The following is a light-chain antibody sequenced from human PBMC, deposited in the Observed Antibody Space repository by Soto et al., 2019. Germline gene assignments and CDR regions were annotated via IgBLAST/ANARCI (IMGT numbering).Light chain of an antibody. CDR2: RNN. Sequence: QSVLTQPPSASGTPGQRVTISCSGSSSNIGRNYVYWYQRLPGTAPKLLIYRNNQRPSGVPDRFSGSKSGTSASLAISGLRSEDEADYYCAAWDDSLSGQVFGGGTKLTVL. CDR1: SSNIGRNY. J-gene: IGLJ2*01. V-gene: IGLV1-47*01. CDR3: AAWDDSLSGQV.